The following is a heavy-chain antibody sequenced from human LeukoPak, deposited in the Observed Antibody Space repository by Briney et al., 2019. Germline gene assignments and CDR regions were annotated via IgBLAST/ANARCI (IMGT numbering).Heavy chain of an antibody. D-gene: IGHD4-23*01. J-gene: IGHJ6*02. CDR2: IYPGDSDT. Sequence: GESLKISCKGSGYGFTSYWIGWVRQMPGKGLEWMGIIYPGDSDTRYSPSFQGQVTISADKSISTAYLQWSSLKASDTAMYYCARQSPGRTVEHYGMDVWGQGTTVTVSS. V-gene: IGHV5-51*01. CDR3: ARQSPGRTVEHYGMDV. CDR1: GYGFTSYW.